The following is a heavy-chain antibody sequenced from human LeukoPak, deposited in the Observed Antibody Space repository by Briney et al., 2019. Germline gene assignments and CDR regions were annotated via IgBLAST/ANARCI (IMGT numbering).Heavy chain of an antibody. CDR1: GLTFSSYW. CDR3: ARPVAGTGDY. J-gene: IGHJ4*02. D-gene: IGHD6-19*01. Sequence: GGSLRLSCAASGLTFSSYWMSWVRQAPGKGLEWVANIKQDGSEKYYVDSVKGRFTISRDNAKNSLYLQMNSLRAEDTAVYYCARPVAGTGDYWGQGTLVTVSS. V-gene: IGHV3-7*01. CDR2: IKQDGSEK.